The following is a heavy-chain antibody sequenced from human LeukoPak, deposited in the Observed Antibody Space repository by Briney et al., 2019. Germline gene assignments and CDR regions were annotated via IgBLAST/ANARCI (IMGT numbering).Heavy chain of an antibody. V-gene: IGHV3-7*01. CDR3: ARDPSGSPVFDP. J-gene: IGHJ5*02. CDR2: IKQDGSVK. D-gene: IGHD3-10*01. CDR1: GFTFSSYW. Sequence: GGSLRLSCAASGFTFSSYWMNWVRQAPGKGLEWVANIKQDGSVKNYVDSVKGRFTISRDNAKNSLFLQMNSLRAEDMAVYYCARDPSGSPVFDPWGQGTLVTVSS.